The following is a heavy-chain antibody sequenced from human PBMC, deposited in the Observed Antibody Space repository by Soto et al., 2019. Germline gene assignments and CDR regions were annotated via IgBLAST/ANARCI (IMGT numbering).Heavy chain of an antibody. Sequence: QVQLQESGPGLVKPSETLSLTCTVSGGSISSYYWSWIRQPPGKGLEWIGYIYYSGSTNYNPSLTGRVTISVDTSKNQFSLKLSSVTAADTAVYYCARHGGYCSSTSCYAPGYFDLWGRGTLVTVSS. V-gene: IGHV4-59*08. D-gene: IGHD2-2*01. CDR3: ARHGGYCSSTSCYAPGYFDL. J-gene: IGHJ2*01. CDR2: IYYSGST. CDR1: GGSISSYY.